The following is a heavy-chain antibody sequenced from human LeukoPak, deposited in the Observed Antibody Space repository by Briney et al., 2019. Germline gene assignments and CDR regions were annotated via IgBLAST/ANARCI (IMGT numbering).Heavy chain of an antibody. CDR3: AKDRGSIAVAGIDY. CDR2: ISGTVGST. Sequence: PGGSLRLSCAASGFTFSSYAMSWVRQAPGKGLEWVSAISGTVGSTHYADSVKGRFTISRDNSKNTLYLQMNSLRAEDTAVYYCAKDRGSIAVAGIDYWGQGTLVTVSS. CDR1: GFTFSSYA. J-gene: IGHJ4*02. V-gene: IGHV3-23*01. D-gene: IGHD6-19*01.